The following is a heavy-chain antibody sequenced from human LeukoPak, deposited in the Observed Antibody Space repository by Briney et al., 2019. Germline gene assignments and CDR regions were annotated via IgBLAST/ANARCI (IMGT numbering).Heavy chain of an antibody. J-gene: IGHJ6*02. CDR2: INPSGGST. D-gene: IGHD3-3*01. V-gene: IGHV1-46*01. Sequence: AASVKVSCKASGYTFTSYYMHWVRQAPGQGLEWMGIINPSGGSTSYTQKFQGRVTMTRDTSTSTVYMELSSLRSEDTAVYYCAREGFPPKISDFRSGLGPYYYYGMDVWGQGTTVTVSS. CDR3: AREGFPPKISDFRSGLGPYYYYGMDV. CDR1: GYTFTSYY.